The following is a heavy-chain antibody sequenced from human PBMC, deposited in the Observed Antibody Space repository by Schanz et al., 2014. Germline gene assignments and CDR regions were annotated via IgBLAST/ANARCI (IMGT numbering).Heavy chain of an antibody. D-gene: IGHD4-4*01. V-gene: IGHV1-2*02. Sequence: QVLLVQSGAEVKQPGASVKVSCKASGYTFTGYYIHWVRQAPGQGFEWMGWINPLSGATDYAPTFQGRVSMTRDTSISTAYMEVTRLVSSDTAVYYCARRGPNCSNNACYHGWFDPWGQGTLVTGSS. CDR1: GYTFTGYY. J-gene: IGHJ5*02. CDR3: ARRGPNCSNNACYHGWFDP. CDR2: INPLSGAT.